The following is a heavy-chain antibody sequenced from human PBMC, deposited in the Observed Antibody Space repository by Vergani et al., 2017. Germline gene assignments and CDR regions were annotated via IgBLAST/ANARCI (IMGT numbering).Heavy chain of an antibody. J-gene: IGHJ5*02. CDR1: GFTFSSYS. D-gene: IGHD2-2*01. CDR2: ISSSSSYI. CDR3: ARVPTGGGVPAAMSLVDP. V-gene: IGHV3-21*01. Sequence: EVQLVESGGGLVKPGGSLRLSCAASGFTFSSYSMNWVRQAPGKGLEWVSSISSSSSYIYYADSVKGRFTISRDNAKNSLYLQMNSLRAEDTAVYYCARVPTGGGVPAAMSLVDPWGQGTLVTVSS.